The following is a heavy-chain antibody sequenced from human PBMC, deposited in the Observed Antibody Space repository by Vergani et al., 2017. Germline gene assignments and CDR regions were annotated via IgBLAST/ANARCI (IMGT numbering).Heavy chain of an antibody. CDR3: AIRARVNLVGGEIVTKRTFDY. CDR2: INNDGHT. J-gene: IGHJ4*02. D-gene: IGHD3-10*01. Sequence: QVQLQQWGAGVVKPSGTLSLTCAVFGESFSSFYWRWIRQPPGKGLGWIGEINNDGHTNYNPSLESRVTVSRDTARNQFYLNLMSVTAADTAMYYCAIRARVNLVGGEIVTKRTFDYWSQGSLVTVSS. CDR1: GESFSSFY. V-gene: IGHV4-34*02.